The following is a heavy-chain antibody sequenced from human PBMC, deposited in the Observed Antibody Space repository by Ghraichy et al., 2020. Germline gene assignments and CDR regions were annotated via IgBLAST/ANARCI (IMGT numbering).Heavy chain of an antibody. Sequence: SETLSLTCTVSGGSISSSSYYWVLIRQPPGKGLEWIGSIYYSGSTYYNPSLKSRVTISVDTSKNQFSLKLSSVTAADTAVYYCARHGTTPHIVVVTAIQYYFDYWGQGTLVTVSS. CDR1: GGSISSSSYY. V-gene: IGHV4-39*01. CDR2: IYYSGST. CDR3: ARHGTTPHIVVVTAIQYYFDY. D-gene: IGHD2-21*02. J-gene: IGHJ4*02.